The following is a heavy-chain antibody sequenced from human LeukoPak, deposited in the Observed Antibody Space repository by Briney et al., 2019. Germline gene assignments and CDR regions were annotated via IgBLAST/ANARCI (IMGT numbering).Heavy chain of an antibody. CDR2: ISSSSSYI. CDR3: ARVPGPYSSGWDIY. CDR1: GFTFSSYS. D-gene: IGHD6-19*01. Sequence: GGSLRLSCAASGFTFSSYSMNWVRQAPGKGLEWVSSISSSSSYIYYADSVKGRFTISRDNAKNSLYLQMNSLRAEDTAVYYCARVPGPYSSGWDIYWGQGTLVTVSS. J-gene: IGHJ4*02. V-gene: IGHV3-21*01.